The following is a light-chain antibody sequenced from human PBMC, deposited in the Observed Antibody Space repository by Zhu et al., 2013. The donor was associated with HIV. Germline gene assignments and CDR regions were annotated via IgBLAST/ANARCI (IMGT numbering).Light chain of an antibody. CDR2: EVS. J-gene: IGLJ2*01. Sequence: QSALTQPASVSGSPGQSITISCTGTSSDVGGYNYVSWYQQHPDKAPKVMIYEVSSRPSGVSDRFFGSKSGNTASLTISRLQAEDEADYYCTSYTSSGSLGIFGGGTKLTVL. CDR3: TSYTSSGSLGI. V-gene: IGLV2-14*01. CDR1: SSDVGGYNY.